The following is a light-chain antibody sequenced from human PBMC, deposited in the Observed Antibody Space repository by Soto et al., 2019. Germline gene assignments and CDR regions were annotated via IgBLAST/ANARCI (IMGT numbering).Light chain of an antibody. J-gene: IGKJ5*01. Sequence: DIQLTPSPSFLSASVVDIVTITCRASQGISSYLSWYQQKPGKAPKLLIYAASSLESGVPSRFSGSGSGTEFTITISSLKPEDFAADDGQQLNSSPISFGQGTGVVSK. CDR1: QGISSY. CDR2: AAS. V-gene: IGKV1-9*01. CDR3: QQLNSSPIS.